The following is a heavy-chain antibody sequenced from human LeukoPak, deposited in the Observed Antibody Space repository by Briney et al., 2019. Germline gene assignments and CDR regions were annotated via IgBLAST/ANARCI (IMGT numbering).Heavy chain of an antibody. CDR1: GFTFSSYS. CDR2: ISSSSTTI. V-gene: IGHV3-48*01. Sequence: GGSLRLSCAGSGFTFSSYSMNWVRQAPGKGLEWVSYISSSSTTIYYADSVKGRFTISRDNAKNSLYLQMNSLRAEDTALYYCARDRCSGGRCYSLSVGYMDVWGKGTTVTISS. J-gene: IGHJ6*03. CDR3: ARDRCSGGRCYSLSVGYMDV. D-gene: IGHD2-15*01.